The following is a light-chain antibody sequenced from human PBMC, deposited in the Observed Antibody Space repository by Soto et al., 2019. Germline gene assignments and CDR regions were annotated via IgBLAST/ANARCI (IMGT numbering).Light chain of an antibody. Sequence: DFQMTQSPSTLSASVGDRVTITCRASQSISSWLAWYQQKPGKAPKLLIYKASTLDSGVPSRFSGSGSGTEFTITISSLQSDDFATYYCQQYNGYWTFGQGTKVEI. CDR1: QSISSW. J-gene: IGKJ1*01. CDR3: QQYNGYWT. CDR2: KAS. V-gene: IGKV1-5*03.